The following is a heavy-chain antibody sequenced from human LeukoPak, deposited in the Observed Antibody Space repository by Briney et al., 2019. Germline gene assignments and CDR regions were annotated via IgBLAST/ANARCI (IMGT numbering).Heavy chain of an antibody. CDR3: ATSRDGSDFDY. Sequence: SETLSLTCAVYGGSLSGYYWIWIRQPPGKGLEWIGEINHSGSTNYNPSLKSRVTISVDTSKNQFSLKVSSVTAADTAVYYCATSRDGSDFDYWGQGTLVTVSS. D-gene: IGHD5-24*01. J-gene: IGHJ4*02. V-gene: IGHV4-34*01. CDR2: INHSGST. CDR1: GGSLSGYY.